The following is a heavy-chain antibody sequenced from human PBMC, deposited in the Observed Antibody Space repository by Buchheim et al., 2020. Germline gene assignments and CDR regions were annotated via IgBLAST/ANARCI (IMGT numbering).Heavy chain of an antibody. D-gene: IGHD6-13*01. CDR2: INPNSGGT. J-gene: IGHJ6*02. Sequence: QVQLVQSGAEVKKPGASVKVSCKASGYTFASSDINWVRQAPGQGLEWMGWINPNSGGTNYAQKFQGRVTMTRDTSISTAYMELSRLRSDDTAVYYCARDRVGYSSSWHQIYYYYYGMDVWGQGTT. V-gene: IGHV1-2*02. CDR3: ARDRVGYSSSWHQIYYYYYGMDV. CDR1: GYTFASSD.